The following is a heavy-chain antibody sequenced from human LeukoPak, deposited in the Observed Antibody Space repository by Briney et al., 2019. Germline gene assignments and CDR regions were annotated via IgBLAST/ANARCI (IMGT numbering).Heavy chain of an antibody. J-gene: IGHJ3*02. CDR3: ARFITIPGVAFDI. CDR2: IYTSGNT. D-gene: IGHD3-10*01. CDR1: GDSISGYY. Sequence: SETLSLTCTVSGDSISGYYWSWIRQPAGKGLEWIGRIYTSGNTHYNPSLKSRVTMSVDTSQNQFSLNLSSVTAADTAVYYCARFITIPGVAFDIWGQGTMVTVSS. V-gene: IGHV4-4*07.